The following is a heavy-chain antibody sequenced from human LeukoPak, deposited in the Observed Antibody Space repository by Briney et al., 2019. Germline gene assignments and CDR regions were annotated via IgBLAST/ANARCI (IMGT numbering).Heavy chain of an antibody. CDR2: ISYDGSNK. D-gene: IGHD3-22*01. CDR3: ARDHDSSGYFYYYYYGMDV. J-gene: IGHJ6*02. Sequence: PGRSLRLSCAASGFTFSSYGMHWVRQAPGKGLEWVAVISYDGSNKYYADSVKGRFTISRDNSKNTLYLQMNSLRAEDTAVYYCARDHDSSGYFYYYYYGMDVWGQGTTVTVSS. V-gene: IGHV3-30*03. CDR1: GFTFSSYG.